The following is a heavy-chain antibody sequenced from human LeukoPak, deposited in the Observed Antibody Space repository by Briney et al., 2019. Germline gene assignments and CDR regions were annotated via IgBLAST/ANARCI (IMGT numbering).Heavy chain of an antibody. CDR1: GFTVSSNY. CDR2: IYSGGST. D-gene: IGHD3-22*01. Sequence: GGSLRLSCAASGFTVSSNYMSWVRQATGKGMEWVSVIYSGGSTYYADSVKGRFTISRDNSKNTLYLQMNSLRAEDTAVYYCVREYDSSGYYYFDYWGQGTLVTVSS. J-gene: IGHJ4*02. V-gene: IGHV3-66*01. CDR3: VREYDSSGYYYFDY.